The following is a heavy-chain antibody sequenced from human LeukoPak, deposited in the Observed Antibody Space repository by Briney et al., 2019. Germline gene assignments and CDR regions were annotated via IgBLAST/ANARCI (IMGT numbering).Heavy chain of an antibody. D-gene: IGHD3-3*01. Sequence: GGSLRLSCAASGFTFSSYAIPWVRQAPGKGLEWVALISNDGRNKYHADSVKGRFTISRDNSKNTLYLQMNSLRAEDTAVYYCARDPVSVGLRINSDYWGQGTLVTVSS. CDR3: ARDPVSVGLRINSDY. CDR1: GFTFSSYA. J-gene: IGHJ4*02. CDR2: ISNDGRNK. V-gene: IGHV3-30*04.